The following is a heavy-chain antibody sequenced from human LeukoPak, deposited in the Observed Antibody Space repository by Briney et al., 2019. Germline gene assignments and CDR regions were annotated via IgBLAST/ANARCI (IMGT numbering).Heavy chain of an antibody. V-gene: IGHV1-18*01. CDR3: ARGWLQPYWYFDL. CDR2: ISPYNGNT. J-gene: IGHJ2*01. Sequence: ASVKVSCKASGYAFTNYAISWVRQAPGQGLEWMGWISPYNGNTDYAQKLQGRVTMTTDTSTTTGYMELRSLRSDDTAVYYCARGWLQPYWYFDLWGRGTVVTVSS. CDR1: GYAFTNYA. D-gene: IGHD5-24*01.